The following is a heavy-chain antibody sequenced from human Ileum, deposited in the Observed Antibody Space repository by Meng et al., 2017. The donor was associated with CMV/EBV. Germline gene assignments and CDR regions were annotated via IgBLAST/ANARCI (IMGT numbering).Heavy chain of an antibody. CDR2: ISTSGNSM. V-gene: IGHV3-21*01. D-gene: IGHD3-16*01. CDR1: GFPFRSYI. J-gene: IGHJ4*02. CDR3: TRAASGGGPVGGPTDY. Sequence: SGFPFRSYIMNWVRQAPGKGLEWVSSISTSGNSMYYADSVRGRFTISRDNAKNSLYLQMNSLRAEDMAVYYCTRAASGGGPVGGPTDYWGQGTLVTVSS.